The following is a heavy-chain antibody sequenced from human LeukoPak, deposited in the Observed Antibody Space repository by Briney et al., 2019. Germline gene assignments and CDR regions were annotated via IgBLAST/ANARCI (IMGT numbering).Heavy chain of an antibody. CDR2: IYSGGST. Sequence: GGSLRLSCAASRIIVSSNYMSWVRQAPGKGLEWVSVIYSGGSTYYADSVKGRFTISRDNSKNTLYLQMNSLRAEDTAVYYCARDDGGRHTSSLDYWGQGTLVAVSS. V-gene: IGHV3-66*01. CDR3: ARDDGGRHTSSLDY. D-gene: IGHD1-26*01. CDR1: RIIVSSNY. J-gene: IGHJ4*02.